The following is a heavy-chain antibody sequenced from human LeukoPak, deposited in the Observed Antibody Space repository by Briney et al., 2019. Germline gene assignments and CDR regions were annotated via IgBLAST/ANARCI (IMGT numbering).Heavy chain of an antibody. Sequence: GGSLRVSCAASGFRFSSYAMSWVRQAPGKGLEWVSLIYNSDSTYYADSVKGRFTISRDNSKNTLYLQMNNLRVEDTAVYYCVYWFDSWGQGTLVTVSS. CDR1: GFRFSSYA. CDR2: IYNSDST. V-gene: IGHV3-66*01. CDR3: VYWFDS. J-gene: IGHJ5*01.